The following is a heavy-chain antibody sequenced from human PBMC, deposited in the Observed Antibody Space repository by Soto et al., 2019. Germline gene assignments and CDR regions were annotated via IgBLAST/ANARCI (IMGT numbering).Heavy chain of an antibody. CDR1: GFTFSSYG. J-gene: IGHJ6*02. CDR2: IWYDGSNK. D-gene: IGHD2-2*01. V-gene: IGHV3-33*01. Sequence: GGSLRLSCAASGFTFSSYGMHWVRQAPGKGLEWVAVIWYDGSNKYYADSVKGRFTISRDNSKNTLYLQMNSLRAEDTAVYYCARGDIVVEPGYGMDVWGQGTTVTVSS. CDR3: ARGDIVVEPGYGMDV.